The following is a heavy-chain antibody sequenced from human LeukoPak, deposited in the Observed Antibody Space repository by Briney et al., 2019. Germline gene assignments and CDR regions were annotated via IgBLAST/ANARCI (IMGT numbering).Heavy chain of an antibody. CDR3: TTSLISGYYIDY. D-gene: IGHD3-22*01. V-gene: IGHV3-15*01. Sequence: GGSLRLSCAASGFSFSNAWMTWVRQAPGKGLEWVGRIKSKTDGGTIDYAAPVKGRFTISRDDSKNTLYLQMNSLRTEDTAVYYCTTSLISGYYIDYWGQGTLVTVSS. CDR1: GFSFSNAW. J-gene: IGHJ4*02. CDR2: IKSKTDGGTI.